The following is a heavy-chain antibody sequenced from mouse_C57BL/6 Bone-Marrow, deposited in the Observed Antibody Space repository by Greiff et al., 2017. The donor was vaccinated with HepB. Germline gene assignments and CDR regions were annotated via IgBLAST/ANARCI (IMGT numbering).Heavy chain of an antibody. CDR1: GYSFTGYY. CDR3: ARSGYSTLFAY. V-gene: IGHV1-42*01. J-gene: IGHJ3*01. D-gene: IGHD2-5*01. CDR2: INPSTGGT. Sequence: VQLKESGPELVKPGASVKISCKASGYSFTGYYMNWVKQSPEKSLEWIGEINPSTGGTTYNQKFKAKATLTVDKSSSTAYMQLKSLTSEDSAVYYCARSGYSTLFAYWGQGTLVTVSA.